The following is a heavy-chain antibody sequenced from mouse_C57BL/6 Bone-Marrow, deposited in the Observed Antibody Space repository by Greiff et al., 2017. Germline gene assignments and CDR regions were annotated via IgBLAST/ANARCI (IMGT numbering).Heavy chain of an antibody. CDR1: GFTFSSYG. Sequence: EVQRVESGGDLVKPGGSLKLSCAASGFTFSSYGMSWVRQTPDKRLEWVATISSGGSYTYYPDSVKGRFTISRDNAKNTLYLQMSSLKSEDTAMYYCARGGSRFAYWGQGTLVTVSA. CDR2: ISSGGSYT. J-gene: IGHJ3*01. V-gene: IGHV5-6*01. D-gene: IGHD1-1*02. CDR3: ARGGSRFAY.